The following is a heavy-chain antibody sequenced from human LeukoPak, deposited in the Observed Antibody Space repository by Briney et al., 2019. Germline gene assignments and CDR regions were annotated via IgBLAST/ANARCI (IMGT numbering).Heavy chain of an antibody. D-gene: IGHD3-10*01. J-gene: IGHJ4*02. CDR1: GFTFGTYS. Sequence: PGGSLRLSCTASGFTFGTYSMNWVRQAPGKGLEWVAHIKEDATESRSADSVKGRFTISRDNTKNSLFLQLNSLRAEDTAVYYCVRDRGWYHFDLWGQGTLVTVSS. CDR3: VRDRGWYHFDL. CDR2: IKEDATES. V-gene: IGHV3-7*01.